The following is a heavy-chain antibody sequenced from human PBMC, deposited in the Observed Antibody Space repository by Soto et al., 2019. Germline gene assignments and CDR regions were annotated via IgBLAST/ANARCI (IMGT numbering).Heavy chain of an antibody. CDR3: AKYADYGDHDDWFES. V-gene: IGHV3-30*18. J-gene: IGHJ5*01. CDR1: GFTFSSYG. Sequence: QVQLVESGGGVVQPGRSLRLSCTASGFTFSSYGMHWVRQAPGKGLEWVAVISYHGSNKYYADSVRGRFTISRDNSKNTLYLQMDSLRPEDTAVYYCAKYADYGDHDDWFESRGQGTLVTVSS. D-gene: IGHD4-17*01. CDR2: ISYHGSNK.